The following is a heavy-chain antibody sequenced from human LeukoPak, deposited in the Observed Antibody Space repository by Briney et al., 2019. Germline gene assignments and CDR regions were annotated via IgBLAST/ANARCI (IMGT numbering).Heavy chain of an antibody. J-gene: IGHJ4*02. CDR1: GFTFSTYA. Sequence: SGGSLRLSCAASGFTFSTYAMSWVRQAPGKGLEWVSAIRGSGDNTYYADSVKGRFTISRDNSKNTLYLQMNSLRAEDTAVYYCAKADDIVATNFDYWGQGTLVTVSS. V-gene: IGHV3-23*01. D-gene: IGHD5-12*01. CDR2: IRGSGDNT. CDR3: AKADDIVATNFDY.